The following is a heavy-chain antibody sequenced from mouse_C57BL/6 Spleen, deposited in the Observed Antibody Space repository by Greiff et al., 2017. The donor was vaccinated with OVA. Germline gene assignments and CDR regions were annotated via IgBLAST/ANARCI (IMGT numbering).Heavy chain of an antibody. CDR2: IDPSDSYT. D-gene: IGHD2-4*01. V-gene: IGHV1-50*01. J-gene: IGHJ3*01. CDR3: ARVYYDYDVTWFAY. Sequence: VQLQQPGAELVKPGASVKLSCKASGYTFTSYWLQWVKQRPGQGLEWIGEIDPSDSYTNYNQKFKGKATLTVDTSSSTAYTQLSSLTSEDSAVYYCARVYYDYDVTWFAYWGQGTLVTVSA. CDR1: GYTFTSYW.